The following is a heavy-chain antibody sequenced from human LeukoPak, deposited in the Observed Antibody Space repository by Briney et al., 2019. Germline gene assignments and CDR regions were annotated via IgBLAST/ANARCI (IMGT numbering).Heavy chain of an antibody. Sequence: GGSLRLSCEASGFTFSSYGMHWVRQAPGKGLEWVAFIRYDGSNKYYADSVKGRFTISRDNSKSTLSLQMNSLRAEDTAVYYCAKDLQGGVDYWGQGTLATVSS. V-gene: IGHV3-30*02. CDR2: IRYDGSNK. CDR3: AKDLQGGVDY. J-gene: IGHJ4*02. D-gene: IGHD4-11*01. CDR1: GFTFSSYG.